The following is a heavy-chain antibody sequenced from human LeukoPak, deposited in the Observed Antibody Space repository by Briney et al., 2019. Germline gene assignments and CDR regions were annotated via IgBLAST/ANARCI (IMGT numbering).Heavy chain of an antibody. Sequence: GGSLRLSCAASGFTFSSNSMSWVRQAPGKGLEWVSAISGSGGRTFYADSVKGRFTISRDNSKNMVYLEMNSLRVEDTAVYYCGKDSYVGVNWFDPRGQGTLVTVSS. CDR2: ISGSGGRT. J-gene: IGHJ5*02. CDR3: GKDSYVGVNWFDP. D-gene: IGHD1-26*01. V-gene: IGHV3-23*01. CDR1: GFTFSSNS.